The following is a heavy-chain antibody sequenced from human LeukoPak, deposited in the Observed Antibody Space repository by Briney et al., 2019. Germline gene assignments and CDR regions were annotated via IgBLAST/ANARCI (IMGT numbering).Heavy chain of an antibody. Sequence: SETLSLTCTVSGGSISSYYWSWIRQPPGKGLEWIGYIYYSGSTNYNPSLKSRVTISVDTSKNQFSLKLSSVTAADTAEYYCAREEVVDGYKFLDYWGQGTLVTVSS. V-gene: IGHV4-59*01. D-gene: IGHD5-24*01. CDR3: AREEVVDGYKFLDY. CDR2: IYYSGST. CDR1: GGSISSYY. J-gene: IGHJ4*02.